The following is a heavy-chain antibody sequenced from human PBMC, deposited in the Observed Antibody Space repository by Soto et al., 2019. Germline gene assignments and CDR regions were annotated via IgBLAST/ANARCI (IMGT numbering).Heavy chain of an antibody. CDR1: GGTFSSYT. V-gene: IGHV1-69*02. CDR3: AKYDSSGYYYKRLDP. D-gene: IGHD3-22*01. CDR2: IIPILGIA. Sequence: SVKVSCKASGGTFSSYTISWVRQAPGQGLEWMGRIIPILGIANYAQKFQGRVTITADKSTSTAYMELSSLRSEDTAVYYCAKYDSSGYYYKRLDPWGQGTLVTVSS. J-gene: IGHJ5*02.